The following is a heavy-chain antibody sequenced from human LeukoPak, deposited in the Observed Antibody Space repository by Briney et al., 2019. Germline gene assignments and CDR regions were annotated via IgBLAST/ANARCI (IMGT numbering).Heavy chain of an antibody. V-gene: IGHV1-18*01. CDR2: ISAYNGNT. D-gene: IGHD2-15*01. CDR3: AGGYCSGGSCLHYYYYYMDV. CDR1: GYTFTSYG. Sequence: ASVKVSCKASGYTFTSYGISWVRQAPGQGLEWMGWISAYNGNTNYAQKLQGRVTMTTDTSTSTAYMELRSLRSDDTAVYYCAGGYCSGGSCLHYYYYYMDVWGKGTTVTISS. J-gene: IGHJ6*03.